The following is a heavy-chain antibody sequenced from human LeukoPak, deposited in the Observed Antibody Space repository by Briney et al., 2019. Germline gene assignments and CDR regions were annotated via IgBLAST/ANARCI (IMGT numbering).Heavy chain of an antibody. J-gene: IGHJ4*02. CDR2: IRYDGSNK. D-gene: IGHD5-24*01. CDR3: ARVEMATIGFDY. V-gene: IGHV3-30*02. Sequence: GGSLRLSCAASGFTFSSYGMHWVRQAPGKGLEWVAFIRYDGSNKYYADSVKGRFTISRDNSKNTLYLQMNSLRAEDTAVYYCARVEMATIGFDYWGQGTLVTVSS. CDR1: GFTFSSYG.